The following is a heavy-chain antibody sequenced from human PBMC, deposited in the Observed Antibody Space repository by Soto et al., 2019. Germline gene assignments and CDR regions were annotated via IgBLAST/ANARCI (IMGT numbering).Heavy chain of an antibody. J-gene: IGHJ6*02. V-gene: IGHV3-21*01. CDR2: ISSSSSYI. CDR3: AREGAGYCSSTSCYAPHYGMDV. Sequence: EVQLVESGGGLVKPGGSLRLSCAASGFTFSSYSMNWVRQAPGKGLEWVSSISSSSSYIYYADSVKGRFTISRDNAKNSLYLQMNSRRAEDTAVYYCAREGAGYCSSTSCYAPHYGMDVWGQGTTVTVSS. CDR1: GFTFSSYS. D-gene: IGHD2-2*01.